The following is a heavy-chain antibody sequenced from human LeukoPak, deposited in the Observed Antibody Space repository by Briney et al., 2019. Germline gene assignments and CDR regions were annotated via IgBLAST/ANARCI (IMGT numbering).Heavy chain of an antibody. V-gene: IGHV3-53*01. Sequence: GGSLRLSCVASGFTVSNKYMSWVRQAPGKGLEWVSVLYNAGSTYYADSVKGRFTISRDNSKNTLYLQMNSLRAEDTAVYYCAKDPLWELLYFDYWGQGTLVTVSS. CDR3: AKDPLWELLYFDY. J-gene: IGHJ4*02. CDR1: GFTVSNKY. D-gene: IGHD1-26*01. CDR2: LYNAGST.